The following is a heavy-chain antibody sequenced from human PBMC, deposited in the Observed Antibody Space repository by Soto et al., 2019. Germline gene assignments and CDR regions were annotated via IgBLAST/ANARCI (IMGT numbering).Heavy chain of an antibody. CDR3: ARGGGTTGFGSGMDI. Sequence: ASVKVSCKASGYTFTSYYRHWVRQAPGQGLEWMGIINPSGGSTSYAQKFQGRATMTRDTYTSTVYMELSSLRSEGTAVYYCARGGGTTGFGSGMDIGVHGTKVTV. CDR2: INPSGGST. J-gene: IGHJ6*02. CDR1: GYTFTSYY. V-gene: IGHV1-46*01. D-gene: IGHD4-17*01.